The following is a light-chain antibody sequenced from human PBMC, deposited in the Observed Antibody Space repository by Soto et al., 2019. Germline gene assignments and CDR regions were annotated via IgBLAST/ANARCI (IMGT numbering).Light chain of an antibody. V-gene: IGKV3-15*01. Sequence: EIVMTQSPDTLSVSPGERSTLSFRASQSVTNNLAWYQQKPGQAPRLLIYGVSTRATDIPARFSGSGSGIEFTLTISGLQSDDFATYYCQQYSSYSTFGGGTKVDIK. CDR3: QQYSSYST. CDR1: QSVTNN. J-gene: IGKJ4*01. CDR2: GVS.